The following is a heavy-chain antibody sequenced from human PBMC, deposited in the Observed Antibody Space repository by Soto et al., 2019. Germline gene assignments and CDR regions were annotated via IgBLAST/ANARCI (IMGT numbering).Heavy chain of an antibody. D-gene: IGHD1-26*01. CDR1: GSTFSSNA. Sequence: EVQLLESGGGLVQPGGSRRLSCAASGSTFSSNAMRWVRQVPGRGLEWVSAISGSGGSTYYADSVKARFTISRDNSKNTLYLQMNSLRAEDTAVYYCARRGSGSYYDYWGQGTLVTVSS. CDR3: ARRGSGSYYDY. V-gene: IGHV3-23*01. J-gene: IGHJ4*02. CDR2: ISGSGGST.